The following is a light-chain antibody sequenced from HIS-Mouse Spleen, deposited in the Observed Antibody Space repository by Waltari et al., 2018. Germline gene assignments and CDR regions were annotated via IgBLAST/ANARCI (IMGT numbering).Light chain of an antibody. Sequence: ATGMTQSPAALSSSTGDSVTITSGASQGIRRYLAWYQQNPGKAPKLLIYAASTLQSGVPSRFSGSGSGTDFTLTISCLQSEDFATYYCQQYYSYLFTFGPGTKVDIK. CDR3: QQYYSYLFT. CDR1: QGIRRY. V-gene: IGKV1-8*01. J-gene: IGKJ3*01. CDR2: AAS.